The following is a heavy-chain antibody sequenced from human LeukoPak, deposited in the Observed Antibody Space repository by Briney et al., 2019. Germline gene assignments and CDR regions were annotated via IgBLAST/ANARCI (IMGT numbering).Heavy chain of an antibody. D-gene: IGHD1-7*01. Sequence: GGSLRLSCAASGFTVSSNYMSWVRQAPGKGLEWVSVIYSGGSTYYPGSVRGRFTISRDNSKNTIYLQMDSLRAEDTAIYYCARDYWWNYDYWGQGTLVTVSS. J-gene: IGHJ4*02. CDR3: ARDYWWNYDY. CDR1: GFTVSSNY. V-gene: IGHV3-53*05. CDR2: IYSGGST.